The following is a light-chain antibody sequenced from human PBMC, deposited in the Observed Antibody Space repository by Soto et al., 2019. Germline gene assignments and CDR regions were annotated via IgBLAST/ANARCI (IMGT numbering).Light chain of an antibody. V-gene: IGLV2-8*01. CDR2: EVS. J-gene: IGLJ1*01. CDR3: SSYAGSNNPYV. Sequence: QSALTQPPSASGSPGQSVTISFTGTSSDGGGYNYVSWYQQHPGKAPKLMIYEVSKRPSGVPDRFSGSKSGNTASLTVSGLQAEDEADYYCSSYAGSNNPYVFGTGTKLTVL. CDR1: SSDGGGYNY.